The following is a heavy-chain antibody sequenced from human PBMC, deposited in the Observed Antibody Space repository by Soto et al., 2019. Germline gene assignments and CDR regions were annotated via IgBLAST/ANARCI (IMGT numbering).Heavy chain of an antibody. CDR2: FDPEDGET. CDR3: ATDLKAQLWFFDY. V-gene: IGHV1-24*01. D-gene: IGHD5-18*01. CDR1: GYTLTELS. J-gene: IGHJ4*02. Sequence: ASVKVSCKVSGYTLTELSMHWVRQAPGKGLEGMGGFDPEDGETIYAQKVQGRVTMTEDTSTDTAYMELSSLRTEDTAVYYCATDLKAQLWFFDYWGQGTLVTVSS.